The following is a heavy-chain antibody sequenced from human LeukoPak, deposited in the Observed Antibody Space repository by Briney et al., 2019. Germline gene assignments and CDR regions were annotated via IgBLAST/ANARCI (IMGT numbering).Heavy chain of an antibody. CDR1: GGTFSSYA. CDR2: IIPIFGTA. CDR3: ARMSGDSDYFDY. J-gene: IGHJ4*02. D-gene: IGHD3-10*01. Sequence: SVKVSCKASGGTFSSYAISWVRQAPGQGLEWMGRIIPIFGTANYAQKFLGRVTITTDESTSTAYMELSSLRSEDTAVYYCARMSGDSDYFDYWGQGTLVTVSS. V-gene: IGHV1-69*05.